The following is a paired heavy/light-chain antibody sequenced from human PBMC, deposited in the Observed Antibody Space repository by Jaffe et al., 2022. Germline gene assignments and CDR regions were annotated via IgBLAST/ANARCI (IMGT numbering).Heavy chain of an antibody. CDR2: ISSGGSTI. V-gene: IGHV3-48*03. CDR3: ARVRIPDSSGWYSWDAVDI. J-gene: IGHJ3*02. Sequence: EVQLVESGGGLVQPGGSLRLSCAASGFTFSSYEMNWVRQAPGKGLEWVSYISSGGSTIYYADSVKGRFTISRDNAKNSLYLQMSSLRAEDTAVYYCARVRIPDSSGWYSWDAVDIWGQGTMVTVSS. D-gene: IGHD6-19*01. CDR1: GFTFSSYE.
Light chain of an antibody. J-gene: IGKJ1*01. CDR1: QSISSW. V-gene: IGKV1-5*03. CDR3: QQYKSYSA. CDR2: KAS. Sequence: DIQMTQSPSTLSASVGDRVTITCRASQSISSWLAWYQQKPGKAPKLLIYKASSLESGVPSRFSGSGSGTEFSLTISSLQPDDFATYYCQQYKSYSAFGQGTKVEIK.